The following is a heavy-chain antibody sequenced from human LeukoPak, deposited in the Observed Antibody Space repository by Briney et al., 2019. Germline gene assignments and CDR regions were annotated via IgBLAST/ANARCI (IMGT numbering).Heavy chain of an antibody. CDR2: IKSKTNGGIT. CDR3: TYYYDSSTYYHVDY. Sequence: GGSLRLSCAASGFTFSNAWMSWVRQVPGKGLDWVGRIKSKTNGGITDHAAPVKGRFTISRDDSKSTLYLQMNSLKTEDTAVYYCTYYYDSSTYYHVDYWGQGTLVTVSS. V-gene: IGHV3-15*01. D-gene: IGHD3-22*01. J-gene: IGHJ4*02. CDR1: GFTFSNAW.